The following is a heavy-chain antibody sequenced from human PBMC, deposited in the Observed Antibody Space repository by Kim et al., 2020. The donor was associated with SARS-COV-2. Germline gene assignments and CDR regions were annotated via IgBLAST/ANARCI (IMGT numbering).Heavy chain of an antibody. D-gene: IGHD3-22*01. J-gene: IGHJ5*02. Sequence: ADSVKGRITISRDDSKNTLYLHMNGLRAEDTAAYYCARTFYYDASGWFDPWGQGTQVTVSS. CDR3: ARTFYYDASGWFDP. V-gene: IGHV3-23*01.